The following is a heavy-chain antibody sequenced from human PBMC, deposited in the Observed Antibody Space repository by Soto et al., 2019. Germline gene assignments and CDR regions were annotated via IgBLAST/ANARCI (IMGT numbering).Heavy chain of an antibody. Sequence: SETLSLTCVVSGDSISSNNWWSWVRQPPGKGLEWIGEIYHSGSTNYNPSLKSRVTISVDTSKNQFSLKLSSVTAADTAVYYCARGWGRIFDYWGQGTLVTVSS. V-gene: IGHV4-4*02. J-gene: IGHJ4*02. CDR1: GDSISSNNW. CDR2: IYHSGST. D-gene: IGHD7-27*01. CDR3: ARGWGRIFDY.